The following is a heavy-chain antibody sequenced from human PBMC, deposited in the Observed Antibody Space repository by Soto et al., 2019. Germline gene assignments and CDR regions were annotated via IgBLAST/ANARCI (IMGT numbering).Heavy chain of an antibody. D-gene: IGHD5-12*01. CDR3: ARVPIIEMATTPTSGAYGYYGMDV. J-gene: IGHJ6*02. CDR2: ISSSGSSI. CDR1: GFTFSDYY. Sequence: QVQLVESGGGLVKPGGSLRLSCEASGFTFSDYYMSWIRQAPGKGLEWVSYISSSGSSIYNADSVKDRFTISRDNAKNSLYLQMNSLRAEDTAVYYCARVPIIEMATTPTSGAYGYYGMDVWGQGTTVTVSS. V-gene: IGHV3-11*01.